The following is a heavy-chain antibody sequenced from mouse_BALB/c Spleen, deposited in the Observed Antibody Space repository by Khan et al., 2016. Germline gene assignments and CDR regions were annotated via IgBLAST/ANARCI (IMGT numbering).Heavy chain of an antibody. J-gene: IGHJ3*01. CDR1: GFNIKDTY. Sequence: VQLKESGAELVKPGASVTLSCTASGFNIKDTYMHWVKQRPEQGLEWIGRIDPVNGNTKYDPKFQGKATITADTSSNTAYLQLSSLTSEDTAVYSCARSPYDYDVGFAYWGQGTLVTVSA. V-gene: IGHV14-3*02. CDR3: ARSPYDYDVGFAY. D-gene: IGHD2-4*01. CDR2: IDPVNGNT.